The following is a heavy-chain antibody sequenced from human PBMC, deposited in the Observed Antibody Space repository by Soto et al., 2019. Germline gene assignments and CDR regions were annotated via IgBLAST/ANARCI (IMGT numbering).Heavy chain of an antibody. CDR3: ARGVHYDFWSGYWDYYYYGMDV. D-gene: IGHD3-3*01. J-gene: IGHJ6*02. CDR2: ISYDGSNK. CDR1: GFTFSSYA. V-gene: IGHV3-30-3*01. Sequence: GGSLRLSCAASGFTFSSYAMHWVRQAPGKGLEWVAVISYDGSNKYYADSVKGRFTISRDNSKNTLYLQMNSLRAEDTAVYYCARGVHYDFWSGYWDYYYYGMDVWGQGTTVTVSS.